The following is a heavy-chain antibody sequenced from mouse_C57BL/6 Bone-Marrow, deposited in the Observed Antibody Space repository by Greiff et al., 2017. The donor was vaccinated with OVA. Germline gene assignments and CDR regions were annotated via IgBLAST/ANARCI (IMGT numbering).Heavy chain of an antibody. D-gene: IGHD1-1*01. CDR2: ISDGGSYT. CDR1: GFTFSSYT. V-gene: IGHV5-4*01. J-gene: IGHJ3*01. Sequence: EVKLVESGGGLVKPGGSLKLSCAASGFTFSSYTMSWVRQTPEKRLEWVATISDGGSYTYSPDNVKGRFTISRDNAKNNLYLQMSHLKSEDTAMYYCARDWFYYYGSSYWFAYWGQGTLVTVSA. CDR3: ARDWFYYYGSSYWFAY.